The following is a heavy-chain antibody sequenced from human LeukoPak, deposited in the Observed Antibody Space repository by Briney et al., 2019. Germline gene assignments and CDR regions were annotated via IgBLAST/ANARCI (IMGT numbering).Heavy chain of an antibody. CDR3: ARMGVEQLGPKTNWFDP. CDR2: IYTSGST. V-gene: IGHV4-61*02. CDR1: GGSISSGGYY. D-gene: IGHD6-13*01. J-gene: IGHJ5*02. Sequence: PSETLSLTCTVSGGSISSGGYYWSWIRQPAGKGLEWIGRIYTSGSTNYNPSLKSRVTISVDTSKNQFSLKLSSVTAADTAVYYCARMGVEQLGPKTNWFDPWGQGTLVTVSS.